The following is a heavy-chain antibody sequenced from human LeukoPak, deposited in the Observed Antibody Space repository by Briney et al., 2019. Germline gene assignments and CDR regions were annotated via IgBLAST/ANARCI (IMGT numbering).Heavy chain of an antibody. CDR2: ISGSGGST. V-gene: IGHV3-23*01. CDR1: GFTFSSYA. Sequence: GSLRLSCAASGFTFSSYAMSWVRQAPGKGLEWVSAISGSGGSTYYADSVKGRLTISRDNSKNTLYLQMNSLRAEDTAVYYCAKAPDYHGKYFDYWGQGTLVTVSS. D-gene: IGHD4-11*01. J-gene: IGHJ4*02. CDR3: AKAPDYHGKYFDY.